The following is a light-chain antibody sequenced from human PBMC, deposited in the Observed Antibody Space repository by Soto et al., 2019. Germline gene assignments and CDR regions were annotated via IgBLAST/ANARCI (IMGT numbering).Light chain of an antibody. Sequence: QSALTQPPSASGSPGQSVAISCTGTSSDIGASKFVSWYQQHPGKAPKLIIYEVSIRPSGVPDRFSGSKSGNTASLTVSGLLAADEADYYRCLYAGSNNVVFGGGTQLTVL. CDR1: SSDIGASKF. V-gene: IGLV2-8*01. CDR3: CLYAGSNNVV. J-gene: IGLJ2*01. CDR2: EVS.